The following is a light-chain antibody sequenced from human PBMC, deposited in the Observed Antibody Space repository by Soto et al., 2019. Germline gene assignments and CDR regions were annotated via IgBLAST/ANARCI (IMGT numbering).Light chain of an antibody. V-gene: IGKV3-20*01. CDR1: QSVSASH. J-gene: IGKJ2*01. CDR2: GAS. CDR3: EQYDSSSGYN. Sequence: ESVLTQSPGTLSLSPGEGATLSCRASQSVSASHLVWYQQKPGQAPRLLISGASRMATGIPDRFSGSRSGTDCSITISRLEPEDFAVYYCEQYDSSSGYNFGQGTKLEIK.